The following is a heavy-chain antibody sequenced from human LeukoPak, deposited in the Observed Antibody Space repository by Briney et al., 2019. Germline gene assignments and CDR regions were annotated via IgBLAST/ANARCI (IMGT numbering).Heavy chain of an antibody. V-gene: IGHV3-66*01. Sequence: GGSLRLSCAASGFTVSSNYMSWVRQAPGKGLEWVSVIYSAGSTYYADSVKGRFTISRDNSKNTLYLQMNSLRAEDTAVYYCAKYPRLLGYYYYGMDVWGQGTTVTVSS. D-gene: IGHD3-16*01. CDR3: AKYPRLLGYYYYGMDV. CDR2: IYSAGST. J-gene: IGHJ6*02. CDR1: GFTVSSNY.